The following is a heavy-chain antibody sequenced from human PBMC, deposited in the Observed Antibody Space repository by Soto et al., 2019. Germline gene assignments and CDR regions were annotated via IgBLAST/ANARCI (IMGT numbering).Heavy chain of an antibody. J-gene: IGHJ4*02. Sequence: SETLSLTCAVYGGSFSGYYWSWIRQPPGKGLEWIGEINHSGSTNYNPSLKSRVTISVDTSKNQFSLKLSSVTAADTAVYYCARERAILLWFGELSSFDYWGQGTLVTSPQ. CDR1: GGSFSGYY. D-gene: IGHD3-10*01. V-gene: IGHV4-34*01. CDR2: INHSGST. CDR3: ARERAILLWFGELSSFDY.